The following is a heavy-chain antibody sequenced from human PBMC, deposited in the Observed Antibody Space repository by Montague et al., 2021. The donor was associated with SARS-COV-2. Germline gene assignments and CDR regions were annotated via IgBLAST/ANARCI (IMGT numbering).Heavy chain of an antibody. Sequence: TLSLTCTVSGGSISSPGYYWSWTRQPAGKELEWIGRIYTSGTTNYNPSLKSRVTISVDTSKNQFSLKLTSVTAADTAVYYCARFTAVTSSLDFWGRGTLVPVSS. CDR1: GGSISSPGYY. CDR3: ARFTAVTSSLDF. D-gene: IGHD4-17*01. J-gene: IGHJ4*02. CDR2: IYTSGTT. V-gene: IGHV4-61*02.